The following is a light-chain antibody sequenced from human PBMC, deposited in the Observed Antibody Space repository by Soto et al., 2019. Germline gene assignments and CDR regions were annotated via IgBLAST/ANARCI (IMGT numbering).Light chain of an antibody. J-gene: IGLJ2*01. Sequence: QSVLTQPPSVSGAPGQRVTISCTGSSSNIGAGYDVHWYQQLPGTAPKLLIYGNSNRPSGVPDRFSGSKSGTSASLAITGIQAEDEADYYCQSYDSSRRRVFGGGTKLTVL. CDR1: SSNIGAGYD. CDR2: GNS. V-gene: IGLV1-40*01. CDR3: QSYDSSRRRV.